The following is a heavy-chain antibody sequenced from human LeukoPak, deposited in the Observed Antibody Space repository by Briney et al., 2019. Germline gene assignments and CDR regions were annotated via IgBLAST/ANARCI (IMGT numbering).Heavy chain of an antibody. CDR3: AREGTTGRNLNWFDS. V-gene: IGHV4-61*01. CDR1: GDSVSSDNYY. D-gene: IGHD1-1*01. J-gene: IGHJ5*01. Sequence: SETLSLTCTVSGDSVSSDNYYWSWIRQPPGKGLEWIAYIDYSGATKFNPSLKSRVTITLDTSKNQFSLKLSSVTAADTAVYYCAREGTTGRNLNWFDSWGQGTLVTVSS. CDR2: IDYSGAT.